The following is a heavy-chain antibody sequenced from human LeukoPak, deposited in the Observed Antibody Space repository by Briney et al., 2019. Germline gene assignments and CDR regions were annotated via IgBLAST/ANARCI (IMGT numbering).Heavy chain of an antibody. CDR1: GFTFSSYG. Sequence: GGSLRLSCAASGFTFSSYGMHWVRQAPGKGLEWVAFIRYDGSNKYYADSVKGRFTISRDNSKNTLYLQMNSLRAEDTAIYYCARDEPTVTTGPPVGSWGQGNLVTASS. CDR3: ARDEPTVTTGPPVGS. J-gene: IGHJ4*02. CDR2: IRYDGSNK. D-gene: IGHD4-17*01. V-gene: IGHV3-30*02.